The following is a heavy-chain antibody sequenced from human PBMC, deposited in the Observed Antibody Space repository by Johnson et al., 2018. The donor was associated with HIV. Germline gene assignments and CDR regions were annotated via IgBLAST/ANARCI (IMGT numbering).Heavy chain of an antibody. Sequence: QVQLVESGGGVVQPGRSLRLSCAASGFTFSSYGMHWVRQAPGKGLAWVAVISYDGSKKYYAASVKGRFTISRDNSKNTLYRPMNSLRAEDTAGYYCAKGLGRAAAGTRNAFDIWCQGTMVTVSS. J-gene: IGHJ3*02. CDR2: ISYDGSKK. CDR1: GFTFSSYG. D-gene: IGHD6-13*01. V-gene: IGHV3-30*18. CDR3: AKGLGRAAAGTRNAFDI.